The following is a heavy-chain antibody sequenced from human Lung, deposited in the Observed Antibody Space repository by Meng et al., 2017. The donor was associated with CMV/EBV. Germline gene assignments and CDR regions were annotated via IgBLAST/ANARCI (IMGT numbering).Heavy chain of an antibody. CDR3: AKCGLSPLRSEIYAYHYGMDV. J-gene: IGHJ6*02. Sequence: GGSLRLXCAASGFTFSSYAMSWVRQAPGKGLEWVSAISGSGGSTYYADSVKGRFTISRDNSKNTLYLQMNSLRAEDTAVYYCAKCGLSPLRSEIYAYHYGMDVWGQGXTVTVSS. D-gene: IGHD3-3*01. CDR1: GFTFSSYA. V-gene: IGHV3-23*01. CDR2: ISGSGGST.